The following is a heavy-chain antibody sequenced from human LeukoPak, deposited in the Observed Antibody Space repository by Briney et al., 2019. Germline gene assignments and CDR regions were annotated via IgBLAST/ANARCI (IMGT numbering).Heavy chain of an antibody. Sequence: GGSLKLSCAASGFTFSSYSMNWVRQAPGKGLEWVSSISSGSSYIYYADSVKGRFTISRDNAKNSLYLQMNSLRAEDTAVYYCARVECGNSYFPWGQGTLVTVSS. V-gene: IGHV3-21*01. CDR3: ARVECGNSYFP. CDR1: GFTFSSYS. CDR2: ISSGSSYI. J-gene: IGHJ5*02. D-gene: IGHD4-23*01.